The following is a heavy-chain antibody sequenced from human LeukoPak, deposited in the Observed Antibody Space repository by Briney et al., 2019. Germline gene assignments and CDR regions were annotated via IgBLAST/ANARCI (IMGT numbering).Heavy chain of an antibody. D-gene: IGHD3-22*01. CDR3: AKDRRYYYDSSGSYYFDY. V-gene: IGHV3-23*01. Sequence: GGSLRLSCAASGFTFISHAMSWVRQAPGKGLEWVSGISGSGGSTYYADSVKGRFTISRDNAKNTLYLQMNSLRADDTAVYYCAKDRRYYYDSSGSYYFDYWGQGTLGTVSS. J-gene: IGHJ4*02. CDR1: GFTFISHA. CDR2: ISGSGGST.